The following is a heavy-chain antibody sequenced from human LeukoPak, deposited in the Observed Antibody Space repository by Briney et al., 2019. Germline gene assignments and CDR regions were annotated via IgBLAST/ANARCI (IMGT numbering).Heavy chain of an antibody. CDR1: GGSISSGGYS. CDR2: IYHSGST. D-gene: IGHD3-3*01. J-gene: IGHJ5*02. V-gene: IGHV4-30-2*01. Sequence: SETLSLTCAVSGGSISSGGYSWSWIRQPPGKGLEWIGYIYHSGSTYYNPSLKSRVTISVDRSKNQFSLKLSSVTAADTAVYYCARDGAFGAVTTWGQGTLVTVSS. CDR3: ARDGAFGAVTT.